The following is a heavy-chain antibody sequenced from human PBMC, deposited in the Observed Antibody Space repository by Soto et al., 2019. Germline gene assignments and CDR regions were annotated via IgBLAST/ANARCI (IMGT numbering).Heavy chain of an antibody. CDR1: GFTFSSYG. J-gene: IGHJ6*02. CDR2: ISYDGSNK. D-gene: IGHD6-13*01. CDR3: AKDRRAAAVYYYYGMDV. Sequence: HPGGSLRLSCAASGFTFSSYGMHWVRQAPGKGLEWVAVISYDGSNKYYADSVKGRFTISRDNSKNTLYLQMNSLRAEDTAVYYCAKDRRAAAVYYYYGMDVWGQGTTVTVSS. V-gene: IGHV3-30*18.